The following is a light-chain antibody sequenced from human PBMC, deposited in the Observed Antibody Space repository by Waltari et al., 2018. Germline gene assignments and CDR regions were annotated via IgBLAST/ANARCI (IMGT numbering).Light chain of an antibody. CDR3: SSYSTTNTIV. J-gene: IGLJ1*01. V-gene: IGLV2-14*01. CDR2: DVT. Sequence: QSALTQPASVSGSPGQSLTISCTGTSSDIGDYNYVSWYQPRPGTAPQLLIFDVTNRPPGFSSRFSGSKSCNPAPLTISGLRADDEAHYYCSSYSTTNTIVFGTGTKVTVL. CDR1: SSDIGDYNY.